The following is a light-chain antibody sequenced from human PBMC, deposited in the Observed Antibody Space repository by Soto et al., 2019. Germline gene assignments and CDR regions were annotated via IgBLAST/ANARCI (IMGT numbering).Light chain of an antibody. CDR2: GAS. Sequence: IVLTQSPDTMSVSACERGKLYCRASQSVSSSNLAWYQQKPGQAPRLLIYGASNRATGIPDRFSGGGSGTDFSLTISRLEPEDLAVYYCQQYGRSPTFGQGTKVDI. V-gene: IGKV3-20*01. CDR1: QSVSSSN. CDR3: QQYGRSPT. J-gene: IGKJ1*01.